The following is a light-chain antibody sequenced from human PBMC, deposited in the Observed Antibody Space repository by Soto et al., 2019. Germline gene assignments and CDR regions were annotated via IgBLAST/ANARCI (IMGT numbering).Light chain of an antibody. J-gene: IGKJ2*01. V-gene: IGKV3-20*01. CDR1: QSVSSSY. Sequence: EIVLTQSPGTLSLSPGERATLSCRASQSVSSSYLAWYQQKPGQAPRLLIYGASSRATRIPDRFSGSGPVTDFTLTISRLEPEDFAVYHCPQYGSQPHTFGQETTLQIK. CDR3: PQYGSQPHT. CDR2: GAS.